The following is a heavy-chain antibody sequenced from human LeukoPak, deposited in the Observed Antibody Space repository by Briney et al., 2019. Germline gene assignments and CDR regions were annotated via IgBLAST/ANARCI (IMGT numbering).Heavy chain of an antibody. CDR3: ARGTHDFWSGPNWFDP. CDR1: GGFISSGGYS. CDR2: IYHSGST. V-gene: IGHV4-30-2*01. Sequence: PSETLSLTCAVSGGFISSGGYSWSWIRQPPGKGLEWIGYIYHSGSTYYNPSLKSRVTISVDRSKNQFSLKLSSVTAADTAVYYCARGTHDFWSGPNWFDPWGQGTLVTVSS. D-gene: IGHD3-3*01. J-gene: IGHJ5*02.